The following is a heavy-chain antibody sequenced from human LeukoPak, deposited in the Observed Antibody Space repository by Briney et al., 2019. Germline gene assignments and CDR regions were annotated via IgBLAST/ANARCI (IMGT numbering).Heavy chain of an antibody. CDR2: ISSSSSYI. D-gene: IGHD3-3*01. J-gene: IGHJ4*02. CDR1: GFTFSSYS. V-gene: IGHV3-21*01. CDR3: ARDGRYDFWSGLTPDY. Sequence: GGSLRLSCAASGFTFSSYSMNWVRQAPGKGLEWVSSISSSSSYIYYADSVKGRFTISRDNAKNSLYLQMNSLRAEDTAVYYCARDGRYDFWSGLTPDYWGQGTLVTVSS.